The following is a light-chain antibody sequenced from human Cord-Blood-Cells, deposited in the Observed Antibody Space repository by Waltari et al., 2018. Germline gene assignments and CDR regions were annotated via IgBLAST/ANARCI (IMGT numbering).Light chain of an antibody. J-gene: IGLJ3*02. CDR3: QSYDSSNQV. CDR1: SASIASNS. Sequence: NFMLTQPHSVSESPGKTVTISCTVSSASIASNSVQWYQQRPGSAPTTVIYEDNQRPSGVPDRFSGSIDSSSNSASLTISGLKTEDEADYYCQSYDSSNQVFGGGTKLTVL. V-gene: IGLV6-57*02. CDR2: EDN.